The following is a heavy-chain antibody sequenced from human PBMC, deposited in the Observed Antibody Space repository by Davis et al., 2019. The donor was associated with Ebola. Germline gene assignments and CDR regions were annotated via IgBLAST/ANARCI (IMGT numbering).Heavy chain of an antibody. CDR3: ASGLRDYGSVYGMDV. D-gene: IGHD3-10*01. Sequence: PSETLSLTCAVSGGSISSSNWWSWVRQPPGKGLEWIGEINHSGSTNYNPSLKSRVTISVDTSKNQFSLKLTSVTAADTAVYYCASGLRDYGSVYGMDVWGQGTTVTVSS. J-gene: IGHJ6*02. V-gene: IGHV4-4*02. CDR1: GGSISSSNW. CDR2: INHSGST.